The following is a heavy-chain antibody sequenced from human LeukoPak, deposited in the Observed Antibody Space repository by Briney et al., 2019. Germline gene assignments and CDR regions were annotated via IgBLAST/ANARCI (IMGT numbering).Heavy chain of an antibody. D-gene: IGHD3-10*01. V-gene: IGHV3-48*03. Sequence: GGSLRLSCAASGFTFSSYEMNWVRQAPGKGLEWGSYISSSGSTIYYADSVKGRFTISRDNAKNSLYLQMNSLRAEDTAVYYCARDGSGSYYANRYGMDVWGQGTTVTVSS. CDR3: ARDGSGSYYANRYGMDV. J-gene: IGHJ6*02. CDR2: ISSSGSTI. CDR1: GFTFSSYE.